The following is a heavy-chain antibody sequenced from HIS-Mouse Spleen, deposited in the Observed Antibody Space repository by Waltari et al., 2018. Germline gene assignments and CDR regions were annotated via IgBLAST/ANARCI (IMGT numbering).Heavy chain of an antibody. Sequence: QVTLRESGPALVKPTQTLTLTCTFSGFSSSTSGMCVSWNRQPPGKALEWLARIDWDDDKYYSTSLKTRLTISKDTSKNQVVLTMTNMDPVDTATYYCARIAEGYSSGWYAFDYWGQGTLVTVSS. CDR1: GFSSSTSGMC. CDR2: IDWDDDK. D-gene: IGHD6-19*01. CDR3: ARIAEGYSSGWYAFDY. V-gene: IGHV2-70*15. J-gene: IGHJ4*02.